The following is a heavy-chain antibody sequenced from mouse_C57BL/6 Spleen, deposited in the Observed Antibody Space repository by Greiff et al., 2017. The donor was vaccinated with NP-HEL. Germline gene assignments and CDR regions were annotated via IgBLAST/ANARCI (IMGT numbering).Heavy chain of an antibody. J-gene: IGHJ2*01. CDR1: GYTFTDYN. D-gene: IGHD1-1*02. V-gene: IGHV1-18*01. CDR2: INPNNGGT. CDR3: ARRTRGGYYFDY. Sequence: EVQLQQSGPELVKPGASVKIPCKASGYTFTDYNMDWVKQSHGKSLEWIGDINPNNGGTIYNQKFKGKATLTVDKSSSTAYMELRSLTSADTAVYYCARRTRGGYYFDYWGQGTTLTVSS.